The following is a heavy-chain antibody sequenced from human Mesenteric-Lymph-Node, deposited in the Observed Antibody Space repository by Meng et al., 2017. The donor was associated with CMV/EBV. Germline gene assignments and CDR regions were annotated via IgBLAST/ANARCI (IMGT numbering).Heavy chain of an antibody. CDR1: GFTFSSYW. J-gene: IGHJ4*02. Sequence: GESLKISCAASGFTFSSYWMSWVRQAPGKGLEWVANIKQDGSEEYYVDSVKGRFTISRDNAKNSLYRQMNSLRAEDTAVYYCARSTVTRSPFDYWGQGTLVTVSS. CDR3: ARSTVTRSPFDY. D-gene: IGHD4-17*01. V-gene: IGHV3-7*01. CDR2: IKQDGSEE.